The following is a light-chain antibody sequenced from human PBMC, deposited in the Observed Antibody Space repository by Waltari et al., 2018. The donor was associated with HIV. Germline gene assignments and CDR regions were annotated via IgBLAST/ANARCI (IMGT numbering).Light chain of an antibody. CDR1: SSNIGASYD. V-gene: IGLV1-40*01. CDR3: QSFDNSLGGSVI. CDR2: ANI. Sequence: QSALTQPPSVSGAPGQRVTISCTAGSSNIGASYDVHWYQQLPGTAPKLLIDANINRPSGVPDLFSGSKSGTSASLAITGLQAEDEADYYCQSFDNSLGGSVIFGGGTKLTVL. J-gene: IGLJ2*01.